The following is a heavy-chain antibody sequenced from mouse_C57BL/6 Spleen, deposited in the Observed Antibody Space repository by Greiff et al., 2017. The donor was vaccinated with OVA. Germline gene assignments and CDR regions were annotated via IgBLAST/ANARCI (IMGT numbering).Heavy chain of an antibody. V-gene: IGHV14-2*01. CDR2: IDPEDGET. CDR3: APPYGYDNWYFDV. D-gene: IGHD2-2*01. CDR1: GFNIKDYY. Sequence: VHVKQSGAELVKPGASVKLSCTASGFNIKDYYMHWVKQRTEQGLEWIGRIDPEDGETKYAPKFQGKATITADTSSNTAYLQLSSLTSEDTAVYYCAPPYGYDNWYFDVWGTGTTVTVSS. J-gene: IGHJ1*03.